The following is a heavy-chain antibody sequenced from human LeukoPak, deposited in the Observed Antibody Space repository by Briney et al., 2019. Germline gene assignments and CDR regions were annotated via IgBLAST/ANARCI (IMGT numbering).Heavy chain of an antibody. D-gene: IGHD3-3*01. CDR3: AREVLRFLEWLPSYDAFDI. CDR2: IYTSGST. V-gene: IGHV4-61*02. J-gene: IGHJ3*02. Sequence: SETLSLTCTVSGGSISSGSYYWSWIRQPAGKGLEWIGRIYTSGSTNYNPSLKSRVTISVDTSKNQFSLKLSSVTAADTAVYYCAREVLRFLEWLPSYDAFDIWGQGTVVAVSS. CDR1: GGSISSGSYY.